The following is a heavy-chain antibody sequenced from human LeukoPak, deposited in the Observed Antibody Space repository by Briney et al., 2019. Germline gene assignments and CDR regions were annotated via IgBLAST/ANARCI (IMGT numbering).Heavy chain of an antibody. Sequence: GGSLRLSCAASGFTFSSYSMNWVRQAPGKGLEWVSSISSSSSYIYYADSVKGRFTISRDNAKNSLYLQMNSLRAEDTAVYYCARDKGSEAAFDYWGQGTLVTVSS. CDR1: GFTFSSYS. J-gene: IGHJ4*02. D-gene: IGHD2-15*01. CDR2: ISSSSSYI. CDR3: ARDKGSEAAFDY. V-gene: IGHV3-21*01.